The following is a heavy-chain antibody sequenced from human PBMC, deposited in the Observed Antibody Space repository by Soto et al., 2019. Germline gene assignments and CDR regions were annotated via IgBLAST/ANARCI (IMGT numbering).Heavy chain of an antibody. CDR2: IYPGDSDT. D-gene: IGHD3-22*01. J-gene: IGHJ4*02. CDR1: GYSFTNYW. CDR3: ARRSSPYYDNSPYYDY. Sequence: EVQLVQSGAEVEEPGESLKMSCKGSGYSFTNYWIGWVRQMPGKGLEWMGIIYPGDSDTRYSPSFQGQVTISADKSISTAYLQLRSLKASDTAMYFCARRSSPYYDNSPYYDYWGQGTLVTVSS. V-gene: IGHV5-51*01.